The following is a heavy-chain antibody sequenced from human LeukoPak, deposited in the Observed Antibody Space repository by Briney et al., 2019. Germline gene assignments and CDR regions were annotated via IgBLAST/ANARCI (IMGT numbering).Heavy chain of an antibody. V-gene: IGHV4-34*01. CDR3: ARVWEVRGVIMPWFDP. CDR2: INHSGST. J-gene: IGHJ5*02. Sequence: PSETLSLTCAVYGGSFSNYYWSWIRQPPGKGLEWIGEINHSGSTNYNPSLKSRVTISVDTSKNQFSLKLSSVTAADTAVYYCARVWEVRGVIMPWFDPWGRGTLVTVSS. CDR1: GGSFSNYY. D-gene: IGHD3-10*01.